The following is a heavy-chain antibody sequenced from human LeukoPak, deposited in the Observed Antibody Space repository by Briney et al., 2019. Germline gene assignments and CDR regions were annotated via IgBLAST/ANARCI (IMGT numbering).Heavy chain of an antibody. J-gene: IGHJ6*02. CDR3: ALYVPPSPGHYYYYGMDV. D-gene: IGHD3-10*02. CDR1: GYTFTSYG. CDR2: ISAYNGNT. Sequence: ASVKVSCKASGYTFTSYGISWVRQAPGQGLEWMGWISAYNGNTNYAQKLQGRVTMTTDTSTSTAYMELRSPRSDDTAVYYCALYVPPSPGHYYYYGMDVWGQGTTVTVSS. V-gene: IGHV1-18*01.